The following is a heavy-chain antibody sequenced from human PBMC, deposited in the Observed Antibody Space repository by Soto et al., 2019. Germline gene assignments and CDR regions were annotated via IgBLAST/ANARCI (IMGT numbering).Heavy chain of an antibody. CDR3: DTEVFHNYDGSGSSDY. CDR2: IKSKTDGGTT. V-gene: IGHV3-15*07. CDR1: GFTFSNAW. Sequence: ESGGGLVKPGESLSLSCAASGFTFSNAWMNWVRQAPGKALECVGRIKSKTDGGTTDYAAPVKGRLTISRDDSKNTLYLQMDSLKTEDTAVYYCDTEVFHNYDGSGSSDYWGQGTLVTVSS. D-gene: IGHD3-22*01. J-gene: IGHJ4*02.